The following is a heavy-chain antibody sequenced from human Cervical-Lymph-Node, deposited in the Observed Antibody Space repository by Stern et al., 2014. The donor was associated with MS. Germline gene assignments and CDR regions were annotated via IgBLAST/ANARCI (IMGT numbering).Heavy chain of an antibody. D-gene: IGHD5-18*01. J-gene: IGHJ4*02. CDR3: ASGYRIFDY. Sequence: VQLVESGPGLVRPSQTLSLTCTVSGGSISSGSDYWSWIRQPVGKGLEWIGRIHPRGSAFYTPSLERPATLSTDTSMNQFSLKLNSATAADTAIYYCASGYRIFDYWGQGILVTVSS. CDR1: GGSISSGSDY. V-gene: IGHV4-61*02. CDR2: IHPRGSA.